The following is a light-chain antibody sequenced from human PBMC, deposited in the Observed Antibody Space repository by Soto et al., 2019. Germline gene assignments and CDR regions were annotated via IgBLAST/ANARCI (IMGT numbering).Light chain of an antibody. Sequence: DIVLTQSPDSLAVSLGERATINCKSSQNLLYNSNKKNYLAWYQQKPGQPPKLLAYWASTRASGVPDRFSGSGSGTDFTLTIDSLRAEDVAVYYCQQRSHWPPSLTFGQGTRLEIK. CDR2: WAS. J-gene: IGKJ5*01. CDR1: QNLLYNSNKKNY. CDR3: QQRSHWPPSLT. V-gene: IGKV4-1*01.